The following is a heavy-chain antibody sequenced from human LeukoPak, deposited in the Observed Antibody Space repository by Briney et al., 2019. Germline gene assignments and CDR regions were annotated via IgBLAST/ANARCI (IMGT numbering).Heavy chain of an antibody. CDR3: ARGLAGFDF. CDR1: GFTFSSYA. Sequence: PGGSLRLSCAASGFTFSSYAMSWVRQAPGKGLEWVSAISVGGGSTYYADSMKGRFTISRDNSKSKLFLQVNSLRAEDTAVYYCARGLAGFDFWGQGTLVTISS. J-gene: IGHJ4*02. V-gene: IGHV3-23*01. CDR2: ISVGGGST.